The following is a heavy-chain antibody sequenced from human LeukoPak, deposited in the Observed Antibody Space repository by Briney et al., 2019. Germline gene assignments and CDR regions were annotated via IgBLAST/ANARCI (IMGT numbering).Heavy chain of an antibody. CDR2: IRYDGSNK. Sequence: GGSLRLSCAASGFTFSSYGMHWVRQAPGKGLEWVAFIRYDGSNKYYADSVKGRFTISRDNSKNTLYFQMNSLRAEDTAVYYCARRAGAYSHPYDYWGQGTLVTVSS. J-gene: IGHJ4*02. V-gene: IGHV3-30*02. D-gene: IGHD4/OR15-4a*01. CDR3: ARRAGAYSHPYDY. CDR1: GFTFSSYG.